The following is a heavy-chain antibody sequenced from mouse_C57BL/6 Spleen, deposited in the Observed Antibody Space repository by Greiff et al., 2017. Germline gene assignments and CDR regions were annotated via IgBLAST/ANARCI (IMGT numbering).Heavy chain of an antibody. D-gene: IGHD2-3*01. CDR3: ARDEGGLLPMDY. CDR2: IHPNSGST. V-gene: IGHV1-64*01. CDR1: GYTFTSYW. Sequence: VQLQQPGAELVKPGASVKLSCKASGYTFTSYWMHWVKQRPGQGLEWIGMIHPNSGSTNYNEKFKSKATLTVDKSSSTAYMQLSSLTSEDSAVYYCARDEGGLLPMDYWGQGTSVTVSS. J-gene: IGHJ4*01.